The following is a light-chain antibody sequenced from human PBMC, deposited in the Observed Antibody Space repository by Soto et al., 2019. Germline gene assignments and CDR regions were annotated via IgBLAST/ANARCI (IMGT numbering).Light chain of an antibody. V-gene: IGKV1-5*03. CDR2: KAS. J-gene: IGKJ2*03. CDR3: QQYKSYASS. CDR1: QSISNW. Sequence: DIQMTQYPSTLSTSVGDRVTITCRASQSISNWLAWYQQKPGKAPKLLIYKASTLESGVPSRFSGSGSGTEFTLTISSLQPDDFATYYCQQYKSYASSFGQGTKLEIK.